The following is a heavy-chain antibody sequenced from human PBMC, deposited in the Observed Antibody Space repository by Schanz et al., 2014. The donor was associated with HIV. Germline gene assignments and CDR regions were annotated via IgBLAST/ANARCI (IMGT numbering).Heavy chain of an antibody. CDR2: VWYDGSNK. Sequence: QEQLVESGGGVVQPGKSLRLSCAVSGFTFRNFGMHWVRQAPGKGLEWVALVWYDGSNKYYVDSVKGRFTISRDNSKNTLHLQMNSLRAEDTAVYYCARDGSLNRGFDYWGQGTLVTVSS. D-gene: IGHD3-10*01. CDR3: ARDGSLNRGFDY. CDR1: GFTFRNFG. J-gene: IGHJ4*02. V-gene: IGHV3-33*01.